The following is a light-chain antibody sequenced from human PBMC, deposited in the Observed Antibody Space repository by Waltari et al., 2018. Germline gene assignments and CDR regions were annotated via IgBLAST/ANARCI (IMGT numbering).Light chain of an antibody. V-gene: IGKV1-5*01. J-gene: IGKJ1*01. CDR3: QHYNSFSGA. CDR2: DAF. CDR1: QNIRTW. Sequence: DIQMTQSPSTLSAFIGDRVPITCRASQNIRTWLAWYQQKQGKAPKLLIYDAFSLQSGVPSRFSGSGSGTEFTLTISSLQPDDFGTYYCQHYNSFSGAFGQGTKVEIK.